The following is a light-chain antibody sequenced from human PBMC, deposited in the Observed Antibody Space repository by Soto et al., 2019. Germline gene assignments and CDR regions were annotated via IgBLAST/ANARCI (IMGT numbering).Light chain of an antibody. V-gene: IGKV3-11*01. CDR2: DAS. J-gene: IGKJ5*01. CDR1: QSVRRY. Sequence: EIVLTQSPATLSLSPGERATLSCRASQSVRRYLAWYQQKPGQAPTPLIYDASYRATGVPARFSGSGSGTDFTLTINSLAPEGFAFYYCQQSSNWITFGQWRRLELK. CDR3: QQSSNWIT.